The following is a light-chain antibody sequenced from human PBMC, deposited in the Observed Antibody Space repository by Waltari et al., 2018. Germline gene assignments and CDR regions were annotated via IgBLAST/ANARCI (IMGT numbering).Light chain of an antibody. V-gene: IGKV3-20*01. Sequence: EIVLTQSPGTLSLSPGERATLSCRASQSVSSRDLAWYQQKPGQAPRLLLFGASSRATGIPDRFSGSGSGTDFTLTISRLEPEDFAVYYCQQYGSSPRYTFGQGTKVEIK. CDR3: QQYGSSPRYT. CDR1: QSVSSRD. CDR2: GAS. J-gene: IGKJ2*01.